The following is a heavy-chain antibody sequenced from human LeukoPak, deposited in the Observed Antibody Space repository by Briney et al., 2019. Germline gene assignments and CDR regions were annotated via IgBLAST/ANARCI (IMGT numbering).Heavy chain of an antibody. CDR1: GYSFTSYW. CDR2: IYPGDSDT. D-gene: IGHD3-16*02. CDR3: ARHVTSEELSPEEIDY. V-gene: IGHV5-51*01. J-gene: IGHJ4*02. Sequence: GESLKISCKGSGYSFTSYWIGWVRQMPGKGLEWMGIIYPGDSDTRYSPSFQGQVTISADKSISTAYLQWSSLKASDTAMYYCARHVTSEELSPEEIDYWGQGTLVTVSS.